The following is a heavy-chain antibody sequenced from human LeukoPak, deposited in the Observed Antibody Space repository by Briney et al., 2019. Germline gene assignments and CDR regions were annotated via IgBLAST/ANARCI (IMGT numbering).Heavy chain of an antibody. V-gene: IGHV3-30*03. D-gene: IGHD3-10*01. Sequence: GGSLRLSCAASGFTFSSYGMHWVRQAPGKGVEWVAVISYDGSNKYYADSVKGRFTISRDNSKNTLYLQMNSLRAEDTAVYYCATRQAGSAFDYWGQGTLVTVSS. J-gene: IGHJ4*02. CDR2: ISYDGSNK. CDR3: ATRQAGSAFDY. CDR1: GFTFSSYG.